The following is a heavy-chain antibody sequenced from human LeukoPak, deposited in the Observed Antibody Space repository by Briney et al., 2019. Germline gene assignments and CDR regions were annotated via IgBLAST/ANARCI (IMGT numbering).Heavy chain of an antibody. Sequence: SETLSLTCAVYGGSFSGYYWSWIRQPAGKGLEWIGRIYSSGSTNYNPSLKSRVTISLDTSKNQFSLKLSSVTAADTAVYYCARGLNDSWTGENYWGQGTLVTVSS. CDR3: ARGLNDSWTGENY. D-gene: IGHD3-3*01. J-gene: IGHJ4*02. CDR2: IYSSGST. V-gene: IGHV4-59*10. CDR1: GGSFSGYY.